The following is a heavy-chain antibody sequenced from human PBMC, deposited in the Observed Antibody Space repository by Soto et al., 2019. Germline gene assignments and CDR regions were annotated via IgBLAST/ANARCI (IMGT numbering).Heavy chain of an antibody. Sequence: QVQLQESGPGLVKPSETLSLTYRLSGGSFSPNYWGWFRQSPGKGLEWVGYIYYGGTTSYNPSLKSRVTISLATSKSHFSLRLSSVTAADAAVYYCARLGAYSQSLDPWGPGTLVTVSS. J-gene: IGHJ5*02. V-gene: IGHV4-59*08. D-gene: IGHD2-21*01. CDR2: IYYGGTT. CDR1: GGSFSPNY. CDR3: ARLGAYSQSLDP.